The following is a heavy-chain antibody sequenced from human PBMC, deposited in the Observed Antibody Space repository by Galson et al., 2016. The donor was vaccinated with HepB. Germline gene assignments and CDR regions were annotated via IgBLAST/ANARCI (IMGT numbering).Heavy chain of an antibody. Sequence: SLRLSCAASEVTFRRFVMSWVRQAPGMGLEWVSAISETGRDTYYADSVKGRFTISRDNSKNTVYLQLNSLRAEDTALYCCASPPTYWGQGTLVTVSS. CDR2: ISETGRDT. CDR3: ASPPTY. J-gene: IGHJ4*02. CDR1: EVTFRRFV. V-gene: IGHV3-23*01.